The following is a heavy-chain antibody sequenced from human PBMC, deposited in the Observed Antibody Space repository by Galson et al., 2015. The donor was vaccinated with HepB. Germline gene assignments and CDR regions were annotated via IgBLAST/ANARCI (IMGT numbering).Heavy chain of an antibody. V-gene: IGHV5-10-1*01. Sequence: SGAEVKKPGESLRISCKGSGYSFTSYWISWVRQMPGKGLEWMGRIDPSDSYTNYSPSFQGHVTISADKSISTAYLQWSSLKASDTAMYYCARQAGLRTYYYYMDVWGKGTTVTVSS. CDR2: IDPSDSYT. J-gene: IGHJ6*03. CDR3: ARQAGLRTYYYYMDV. CDR1: GYSFTSYW. D-gene: IGHD3-3*01.